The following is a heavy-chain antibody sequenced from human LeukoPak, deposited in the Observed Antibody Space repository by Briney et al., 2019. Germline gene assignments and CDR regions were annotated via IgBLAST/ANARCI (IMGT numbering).Heavy chain of an antibody. D-gene: IGHD5-12*01. CDR1: GYTFTGYY. CDR2: INPNSGGT. V-gene: IGHV1-2*02. J-gene: IGHJ4*02. Sequence: ASAKVSCKASGYTFTGYYMHWVRQAPGQGLEWMGWINPNSGGTNYAQKFQGRVTMTRDTSISTAYMELSRLRSDDTAVYYCARDSPVEMATISGFDYWGQGTLVTVSS. CDR3: ARDSPVEMATISGFDY.